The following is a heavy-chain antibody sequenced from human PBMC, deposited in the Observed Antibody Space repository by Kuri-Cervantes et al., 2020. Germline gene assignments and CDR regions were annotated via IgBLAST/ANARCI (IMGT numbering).Heavy chain of an antibody. D-gene: IGHD3-10*02. CDR1: GFTFSSYG. Sequence: GESLKISCAASGFTFSSYGMHWVRQAPGKGLEWVAVISYDGSNKYYADSVKGRFTISRDNSKNTLYLQMNSLRAEDTAVYYCARDVEAFGLHYVGMDVWGQGTTVTVSS. CDR3: ARDVEAFGLHYVGMDV. CDR2: ISYDGSNK. V-gene: IGHV3-33*05. J-gene: IGHJ6*02.